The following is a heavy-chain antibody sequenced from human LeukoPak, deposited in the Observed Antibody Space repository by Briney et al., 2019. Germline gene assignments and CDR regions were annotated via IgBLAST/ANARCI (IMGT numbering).Heavy chain of an antibody. Sequence: GSLRLSCAASGFTFSSYSMNWVRQAPGKGLEWIGEINHSGSTNYNPSLKSRVTISVDTSKNQFSLKLSSVTAADTAVYYCARNIAVADLWGQGTLVTVSS. CDR3: ARNIAVADL. V-gene: IGHV4-34*01. D-gene: IGHD6-19*01. CDR2: INHSGST. CDR1: GFTFSSYS. J-gene: IGHJ4*02.